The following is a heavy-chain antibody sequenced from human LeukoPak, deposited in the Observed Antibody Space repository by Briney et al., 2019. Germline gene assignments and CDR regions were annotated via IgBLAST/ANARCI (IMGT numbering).Heavy chain of an antibody. CDR1: GFTVSSNY. D-gene: IGHD1-26*01. J-gene: IGHJ4*02. CDR3: VVRDHSGIHRGDY. CDR2: ISTGETT. V-gene: IGHV3-66*01. Sequence: PGGSLRLSCAASGFTVSSNYMSWVRQAPGKGLEWVSLISTGETTYYADSVKGRFTISRDSSKSTLYLQMNRLRAEDTAVYYCVVRDHSGIHRGDYWGQGALVTVSS.